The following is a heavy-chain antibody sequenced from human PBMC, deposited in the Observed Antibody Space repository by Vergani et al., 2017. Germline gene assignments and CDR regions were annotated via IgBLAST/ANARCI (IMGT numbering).Heavy chain of an antibody. V-gene: IGHV4-39*01. J-gene: IGHJ2*01. CDR2: IYSSGST. CDR1: GGSISSSSYY. D-gene: IGHD6-13*01. CDR3: ASHDFRIAAAGTICYFDL. Sequence: QLQLQESGPGLVKPSETLSLTCTVSGGSISSSSYYWGWIRQPPGKGLEWIGSIYSSGSTYYNPSLKSRVTISVDTSKNQFSLKLSSGTAADTAVYYCASHDFRIAAAGTICYFDLWGRGTLVTVSS.